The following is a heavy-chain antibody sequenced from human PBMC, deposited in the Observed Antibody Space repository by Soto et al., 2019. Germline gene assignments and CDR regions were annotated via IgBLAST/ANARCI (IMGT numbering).Heavy chain of an antibody. J-gene: IGHJ5*02. CDR1: GGTFSSYA. D-gene: IGHD3-22*01. Sequence: QVQLVQSGAEVKKPGSSVKVSCTASGGTFSSYAISWVRQAPGQGLEWMGGIIPIFGTANYAQKFQGRVTITADESTSTAYMELSSLRSEDTAVYYCARARFRAHYYDSSGYLSWGQGTLVTVSS. CDR2: IIPIFGTA. CDR3: ARARFRAHYYDSSGYLS. V-gene: IGHV1-69*01.